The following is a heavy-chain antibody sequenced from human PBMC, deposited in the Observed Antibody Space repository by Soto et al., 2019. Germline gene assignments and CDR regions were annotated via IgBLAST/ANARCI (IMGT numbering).Heavy chain of an antibody. D-gene: IGHD5-12*01. CDR2: FDPEDGET. Sequence: QVQLVQYGAEVKKPGASVKVSCKVSGYTLTELSMHWVRQAPGKGLEWMGGFDPEDGETIYAQKFQGRVTMTEDTSTDTAYMELSSLRSEDTAVYYCATGFGDQSGYYPSRTFEPWGQGTLVTVSS. V-gene: IGHV1-24*01. CDR1: GYTLTELS. CDR3: ATGFGDQSGYYPSRTFEP. J-gene: IGHJ5*02.